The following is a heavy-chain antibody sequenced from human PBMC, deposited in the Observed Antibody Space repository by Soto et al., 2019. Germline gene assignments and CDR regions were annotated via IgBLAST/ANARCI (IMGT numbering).Heavy chain of an antibody. J-gene: IGHJ5*02. CDR1: GGTFSSYA. CDR3: ARWGPTRDANCFDP. D-gene: IGHD3-16*01. CDR2: IIPIFGTA. V-gene: IGHV1-69*12. Sequence: QVQLVQSGAEVKKPGSSVKVSCKASGGTFSSYAISWVRQAPGQGLEWMGGIIPIFGTANYAQKFQGRVTITADESTSTAYMELSSLRSEDTAVYYCARWGPTRDANCFDPWGQGTLVTVSS.